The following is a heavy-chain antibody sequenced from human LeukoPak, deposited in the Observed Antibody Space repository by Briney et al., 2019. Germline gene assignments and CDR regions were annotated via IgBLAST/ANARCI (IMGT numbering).Heavy chain of an antibody. CDR2: IYSGGST. D-gene: IGHD6-19*01. Sequence: GGSLRLSCAASGFTVSSNYMSWVRQAPGKGLEWVSVIYSGGSTYYADSVKGRFTISRDNSKNTLYLQMNSLRAEDTAVYYCARELTYSSGWFQYSDYWGQGTLVTVSS. CDR3: ARELTYSSGWFQYSDY. J-gene: IGHJ4*02. V-gene: IGHV3-53*01. CDR1: GFTVSSNY.